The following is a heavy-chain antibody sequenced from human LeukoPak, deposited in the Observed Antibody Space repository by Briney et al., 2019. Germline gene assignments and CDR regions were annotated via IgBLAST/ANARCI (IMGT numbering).Heavy chain of an antibody. J-gene: IGHJ4*02. D-gene: IGHD2-15*01. CDR1: GFTFSSYW. Sequence: GGSLRLSCAASGFTFSSYWMHWVRQVPGKGLVWVSRINSDGNTSYADSVKGRFTISRNNAKNTLYLQMNNLRVEDTAVYYCARRYCSGGSCHPPDYWGQGTLVTVSS. CDR3: ARRYCSGGSCHPPDY. V-gene: IGHV3-74*01. CDR2: INSDGNT.